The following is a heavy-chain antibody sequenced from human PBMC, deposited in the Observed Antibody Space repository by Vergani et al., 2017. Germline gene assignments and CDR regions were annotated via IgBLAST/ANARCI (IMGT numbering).Heavy chain of an antibody. D-gene: IGHD3-3*01. CDR1: GYTFTGYY. V-gene: IGHV1-2*06. CDR3: ARKTSTIFGVVTQWSGMGAFDY. J-gene: IGHJ4*02. CDR2: INPNSGGT. Sequence: QVQLVQSGAEVKKPGASVKVSCKASGYTFTGYYMHWVRQAPGQGLEWMGRINPNSGGTNYAQKFQGRVTMTRDTSISTAYMELSRLRSDDTAVYYCARKTSTIFGVVTQWSGMGAFDYWGQGTLVTVSS.